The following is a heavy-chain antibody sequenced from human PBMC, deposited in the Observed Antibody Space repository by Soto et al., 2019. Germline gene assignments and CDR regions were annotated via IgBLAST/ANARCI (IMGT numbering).Heavy chain of an antibody. CDR1: GDTFSRYA. CDR3: ASEDYGSGSPRYYGMDV. D-gene: IGHD3-10*01. Sequence: SVKVSCKASGDTFSRYAISWVRQAPGQGLEWMGGIIPTFATTNYVQKFQGRVTITADDPTSTAYMELNSLRSEDTAVYYCASEDYGSGSPRYYGMDVWGQGTTVTVSS. J-gene: IGHJ6*02. CDR2: IIPTFATT. V-gene: IGHV1-69*13.